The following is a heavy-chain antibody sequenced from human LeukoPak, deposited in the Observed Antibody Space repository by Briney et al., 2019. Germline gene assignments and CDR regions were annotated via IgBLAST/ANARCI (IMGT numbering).Heavy chain of an antibody. CDR3: ARDVSGWSYFDY. D-gene: IGHD6-19*01. Sequence: GASVKVSCKASGYTFSSYGISWARQAPGQGLEWMGWISGYNGNTNYAQKLQGRVTMTTDTSTSTAYMELRSLRSDDTAVYYCARDVSGWSYFDYWGQGTLVTVSS. J-gene: IGHJ4*02. CDR1: GYTFSSYG. V-gene: IGHV1-18*04. CDR2: ISGYNGNT.